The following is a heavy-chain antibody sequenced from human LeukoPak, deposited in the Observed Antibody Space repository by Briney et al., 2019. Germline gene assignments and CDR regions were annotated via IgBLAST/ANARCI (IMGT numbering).Heavy chain of an antibody. CDR3: ASDYYDSSGYYEKVEAFDI. Sequence: SETLSLTCAVYGGSFSGYYWSWIRQPPGKGLEWIGETNHSGSTNYNPSLKSRVTISVDTSKNQFSLKLSSVTAADTAVYYCASDYYDSSGYYEKVEAFDIWGQGTMVTVSS. V-gene: IGHV4-34*01. CDR2: TNHSGST. J-gene: IGHJ3*02. CDR1: GGSFSGYY. D-gene: IGHD3-22*01.